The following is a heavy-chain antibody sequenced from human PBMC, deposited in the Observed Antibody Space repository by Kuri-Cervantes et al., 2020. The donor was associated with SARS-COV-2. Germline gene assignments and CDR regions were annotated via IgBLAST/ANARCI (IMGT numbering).Heavy chain of an antibody. CDR2: ISNDGKNK. CDR3: TKDRVGVQDF. V-gene: IGHV3-30*18. J-gene: IGHJ4*02. Sequence: GGSLRLSCTASGFNFSITDMHWVRQAPGKGLEWVAFISNDGKNKKCIASGKGRFTISRDNSQNTLYLQMKGLRSEDTAMYYCTKDRVGVQDFWGQGTLVTVSS. CDR1: GFNFSITD. D-gene: IGHD2-21*01.